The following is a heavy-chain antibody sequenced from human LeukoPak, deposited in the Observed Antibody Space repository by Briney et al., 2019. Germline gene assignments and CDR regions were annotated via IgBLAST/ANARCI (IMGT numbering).Heavy chain of an antibody. CDR1: GFTFSDHF. CDR3: ASIRGTFGY. J-gene: IGHJ4*02. V-gene: IGHV3-72*01. Sequence: GGSLRLSCAASGFTFSDHFLDWVRQAPGKGLEWVGRTRNKANSYITEYAASVKGRFTISRDDSKNSLYLQKSSLKTDDTAMYYCASIRGTFGYWGQGTLVTVSS. CDR2: TRNKANSYIT. D-gene: IGHD1-26*01.